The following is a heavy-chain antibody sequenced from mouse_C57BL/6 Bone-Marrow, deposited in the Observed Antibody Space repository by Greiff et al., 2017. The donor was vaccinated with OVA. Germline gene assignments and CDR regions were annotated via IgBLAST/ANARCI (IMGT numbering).Heavy chain of an antibody. CDR1: GYSITSGYY. D-gene: IGHD1-1*02. Sequence: EVQLQESGPGLVKPSPSLSLTCSVTGYSITSGYYWNWIRQFPGNKLEWMGYISYDGSNNYNPSLKNRISITRDTSKNQFFLKLNSVTTEDTATYYCARDGTFYAMDYWGQGTSVTVSS. CDR3: ARDGTFYAMDY. CDR2: ISYDGSN. J-gene: IGHJ4*01. V-gene: IGHV3-6*01.